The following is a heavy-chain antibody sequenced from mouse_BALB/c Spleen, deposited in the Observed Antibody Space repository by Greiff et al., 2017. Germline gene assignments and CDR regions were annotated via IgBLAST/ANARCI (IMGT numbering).Heavy chain of an antibody. CDR2: ISYSGST. CDR1: GYSITSDYA. J-gene: IGHJ2*01. V-gene: IGHV3-2*02. Sequence: EVKLVESGPGLVKPSQSLSLTCTVTGYSITSDYAWNWIRQFPGNKLEWMGYISYSGSTSYNPSLKSRISITLDTSKNQFFLQLNSVTTEDTATYYCARATVNFDYWGQGTTLTVSS. CDR3: ARATVNFDY. D-gene: IGHD1-1*01.